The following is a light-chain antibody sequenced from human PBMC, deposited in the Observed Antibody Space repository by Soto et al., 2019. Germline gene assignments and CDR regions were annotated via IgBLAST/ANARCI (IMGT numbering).Light chain of an antibody. CDR1: QTISSW. CDR2: KAS. Sequence: DIQMTQSPSTLSGSVGDRVTITCRASQTISSWLAWCQQKPGKAPKLLIYKASTLKSGVPSRFSGSGSGTEFTLTISSLQPDDFAVYFCQQYHNWPPITFGQGTRLEIK. CDR3: QQYHNWPPIT. J-gene: IGKJ5*01. V-gene: IGKV1-5*03.